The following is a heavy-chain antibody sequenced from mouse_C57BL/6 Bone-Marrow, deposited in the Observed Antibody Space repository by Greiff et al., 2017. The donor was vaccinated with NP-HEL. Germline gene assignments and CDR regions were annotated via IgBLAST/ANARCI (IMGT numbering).Heavy chain of an antibody. D-gene: IGHD4-1*01. CDR3: ARSDWDGRYYFDY. V-gene: IGHV1-64*01. J-gene: IGHJ2*01. CDR1: GYTFTSYW. CDR2: IHPSSGST. Sequence: QVQLQQPGAELVKPGASVKLSCKASGYTFTSYWMHWVKQRPGQGLEWIGMIHPSSGSTNYNEKFKSKATLTVDKSSSTAYMQLSSLTSEDSAVYFCARSDWDGRYYFDYWGQGTTLTVSS.